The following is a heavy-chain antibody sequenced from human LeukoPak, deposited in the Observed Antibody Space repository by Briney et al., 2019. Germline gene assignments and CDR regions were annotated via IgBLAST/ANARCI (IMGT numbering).Heavy chain of an antibody. D-gene: IGHD6-19*01. CDR2: ISYDGSNK. CDR3: ARDPGAVAGRAFDI. V-gene: IGHV3-30-3*01. J-gene: IGHJ3*02. CDR1: GFTFSSHL. Sequence: PGGSLRLSCAASGFTFSSHLMHWVRQAPGKGLEWVAVISYDGSNKYYADSVKGRFTISRDNSKNTLYLQMNSLRAEDTAVYYCARDPGAVAGRAFDIWGQGTMVTVSS.